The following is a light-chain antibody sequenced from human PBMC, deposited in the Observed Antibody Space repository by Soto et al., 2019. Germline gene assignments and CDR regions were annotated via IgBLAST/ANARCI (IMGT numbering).Light chain of an antibody. Sequence: EIVLTQSPATLSFSPGERATLSCRASQSVDIYLVWYQQKPGQAPRLLIYDASCRATGIPARFSGSGSGTDFTLTITSLEPEDFAVYYCQQRTNWPLTFGGGTKLEIK. J-gene: IGKJ4*01. CDR3: QQRTNWPLT. CDR1: QSVDIY. CDR2: DAS. V-gene: IGKV3-11*01.